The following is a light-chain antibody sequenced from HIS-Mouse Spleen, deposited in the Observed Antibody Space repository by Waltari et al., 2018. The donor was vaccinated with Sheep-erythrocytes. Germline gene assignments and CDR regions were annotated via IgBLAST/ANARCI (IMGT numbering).Light chain of an antibody. CDR1: QGISSY. CDR2: AES. Sequence: AIWMTQSPSLLSASTGYRVTIRWQMSQGISSYLAWYQQKPRKAPELLIYAESNLQSGVPSRFSGSGSGNDFTLSLSCLQSEDFATYYCQQYYSFPYTFGQETKLEIK. V-gene: IGKV1D-8*02. CDR3: QQYYSFPYT. J-gene: IGKJ2*01.